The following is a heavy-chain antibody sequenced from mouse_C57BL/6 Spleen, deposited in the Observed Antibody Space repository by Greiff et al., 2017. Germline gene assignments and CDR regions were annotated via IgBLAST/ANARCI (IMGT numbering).Heavy chain of an antibody. Sequence: QVQLQQPGAELVRPGTSVTLSCKASGYTFTSYWMHWVKQRPGQGLEWIGVIDPSDSYTNYNQKFKGKATLTVDTSSSTAYMQLSSLTSEDSAVYYCAGLWLREAYYAMDYWGQGTSVTVSS. V-gene: IGHV1-59*01. D-gene: IGHD2-2*01. CDR3: AGLWLREAYYAMDY. J-gene: IGHJ4*01. CDR1: GYTFTSYW. CDR2: IDPSDSYT.